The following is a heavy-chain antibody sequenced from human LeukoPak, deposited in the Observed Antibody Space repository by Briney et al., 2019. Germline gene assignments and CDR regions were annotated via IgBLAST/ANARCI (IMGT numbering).Heavy chain of an antibody. V-gene: IGHV3-48*03. CDR3: VRGYCSGGSCYARAFDI. D-gene: IGHD2-15*01. CDR1: GFTFSSYE. CDR2: ISSSGSTI. J-gene: IGHJ3*02. Sequence: GGSLRLSCAASGFTFSSYEMNWVRQAPGKGLEWVSYISSSGSTIYYADSVKGQFTISRDNAKNSLYLQMNSLRAEDTAVYYCVRGYCSGGSCYARAFDIWGQGTMVTVSS.